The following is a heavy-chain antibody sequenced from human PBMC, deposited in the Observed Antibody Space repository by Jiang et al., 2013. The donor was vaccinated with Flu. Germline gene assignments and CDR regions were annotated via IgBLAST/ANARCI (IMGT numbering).Heavy chain of an antibody. J-gene: IGHJ5*02. V-gene: IGHV5-51*01. Sequence: GLEWMGSSILVTLIPDTARPSQGQVTISADKSISTAYLQWSSLKASDTAMYYCARLSSGYYYEVFNWFDPWGQGTLVTVSS. CDR2: SILVTLIP. CDR3: ARLSSGYYYEVFNWFDP. D-gene: IGHD3-22*01.